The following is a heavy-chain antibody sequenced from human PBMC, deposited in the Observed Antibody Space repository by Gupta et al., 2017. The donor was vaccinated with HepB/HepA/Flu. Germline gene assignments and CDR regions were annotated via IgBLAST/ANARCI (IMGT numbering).Heavy chain of an antibody. Sequence: EVQLVESGGGLVQPGGSLRLSCEASGFTFNSYTMNWVRQFPGKGLEWLSFISSDYSDIYYADSVKGRFTISRDNAKNSLYLQMNSLRDDDTALYYCARSATTLGYCSSTTCPFDYWCQGTLVTVSS. D-gene: IGHD2-2*01. CDR1: GFTFNSYT. V-gene: IGHV3-48*02. CDR3: ARSATTLGYCSSTTCPFDY. CDR2: ISSDYSDI. J-gene: IGHJ4*01.